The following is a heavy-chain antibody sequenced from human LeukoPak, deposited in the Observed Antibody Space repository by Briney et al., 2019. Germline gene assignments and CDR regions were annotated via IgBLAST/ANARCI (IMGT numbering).Heavy chain of an antibody. J-gene: IGHJ5*02. CDR2: ISYDGSIK. D-gene: IGHD5-18*01. CDR3: AKESGIQLWLRLGWFDP. V-gene: IGHV3-30*18. Sequence: GRSLRLSCAASGFTFNNYGMHWVRQAPGKGLEWVAVISYDGSIKYYADSVKGRYTISRDNSKNTLYLQMNSLRAEDTAVYYCAKESGIQLWLRLGWFDPWGQGTLVTVSS. CDR1: GFTFNNYG.